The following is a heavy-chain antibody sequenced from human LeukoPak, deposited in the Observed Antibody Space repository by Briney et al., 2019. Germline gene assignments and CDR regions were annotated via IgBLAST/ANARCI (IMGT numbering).Heavy chain of an antibody. CDR2: IYYSGST. CDR3: ARVEITFGGVMNFDY. J-gene: IGHJ4*02. V-gene: IGHV4-59*04. D-gene: IGHD3-16*01. CDR1: GGSISSYY. Sequence: SETLSLTCTVSGGSISSYYWSWIRQPPGKGLEWIGYIYYSGSTYYNPSLKSRVTISVDTSKNQFSLKLSSVTAADTAVYYCARVEITFGGVMNFDYWGQGTLVTVSS.